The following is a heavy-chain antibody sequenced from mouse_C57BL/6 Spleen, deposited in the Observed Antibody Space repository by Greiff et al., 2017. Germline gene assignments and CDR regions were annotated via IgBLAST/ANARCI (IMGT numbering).Heavy chain of an antibody. V-gene: IGHV1-54*01. CDR2: INPGSGGT. CDR1: GYAFTNYL. Sequence: QVQLQQSGAELVRPGTSVKVSCKASGYAFTNYLIEWVKQRPGQGLEWIGVINPGSGGTNYNEKFKGKATLTADKSSSTAYMQLSSLTSEDSAVYFCARRSSLTTVVATRYFDVWGTGTTVTVSS. J-gene: IGHJ1*03. CDR3: ARRSSLTTVVATRYFDV. D-gene: IGHD1-1*01.